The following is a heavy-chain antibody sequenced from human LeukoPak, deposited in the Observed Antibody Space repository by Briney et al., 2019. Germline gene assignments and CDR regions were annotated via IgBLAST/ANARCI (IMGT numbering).Heavy chain of an antibody. D-gene: IGHD4-17*01. CDR2: IYYSGST. V-gene: IGHV4-59*08. J-gene: IGHJ3*02. Sequence: SETLSLTCTVSGGSISSYYWSWIRQPPGKGLEWIGYIYYSGSTNYNPSLKSRVTISVDTSKNQFSLKLSSVTAADTAVYYWARLGGGYDYGDYGDAFDIWGQGTMVTVSS. CDR1: GGSISSYY. CDR3: ARLGGGYDYGDYGDAFDI.